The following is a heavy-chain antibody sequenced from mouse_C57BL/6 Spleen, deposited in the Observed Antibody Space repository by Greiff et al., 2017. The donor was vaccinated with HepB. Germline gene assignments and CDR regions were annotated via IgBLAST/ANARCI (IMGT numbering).Heavy chain of an antibody. CDR1: GFTFSSYG. CDR3: ARPGYSNYGGFAY. CDR2: ISSGGSYT. J-gene: IGHJ3*01. V-gene: IGHV5-6*01. Sequence: EVKLVESGGDLVKPGGSLKLSCAASGFTFSSYGMSWVRQTPDKRLERVATISSGGSYTYYPDSVKGRFTISRDNAKNTLYLQISSLKSEDTAMYYCARPGYSNYGGFAYWGQGTLVTVSA. D-gene: IGHD2-5*01.